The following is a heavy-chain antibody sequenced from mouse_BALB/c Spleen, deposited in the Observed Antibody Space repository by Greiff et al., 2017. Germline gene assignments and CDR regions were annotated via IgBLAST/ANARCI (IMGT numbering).Heavy chain of an antibody. CDR3: TRDRDYGSSYAMDY. CDR1: GFTFSSYT. J-gene: IGHJ4*01. CDR2: ISSGGSYT. D-gene: IGHD1-1*01. Sequence: DVKLVESGGGLVKPGGSLKLSCAASGFTFSSYTMSWVRQTPEKRLEWVATISSGGSYTYYPDSVKGRFTISRDNAKNTLYLQLSSLKSEDTAMYYCTRDRDYGSSYAMDYWGQGTSVTVSS. V-gene: IGHV5-6-4*01.